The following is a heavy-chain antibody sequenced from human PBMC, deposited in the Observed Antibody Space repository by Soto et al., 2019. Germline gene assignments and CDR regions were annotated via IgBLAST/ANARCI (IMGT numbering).Heavy chain of an antibody. CDR3: ARWGTTGGLDV. D-gene: IGHD3-16*01. J-gene: IGHJ1*01. Sequence: QVQLVESGGXXVQPGTSLRVSCVGSGFTFRSYVIHWVRQAPGKGLEWVDLTSYDGSDKYYGDSVRGRFTISRDNSRNTVDLQMDSLRLEDTALYYCARWGTTGGLDVWGQGTLVSVSS. V-gene: IGHV3-30*19. CDR1: GFTFRSYV. CDR2: TSYDGSDK.